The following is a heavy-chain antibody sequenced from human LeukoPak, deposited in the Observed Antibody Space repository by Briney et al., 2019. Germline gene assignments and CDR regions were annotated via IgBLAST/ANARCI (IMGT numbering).Heavy chain of an antibody. CDR1: GYTFTGYY. Sequence: GASVTVSCKASGYTFTGYYMHWVRQAPGQGLEWMGWINPNSGGTNYAQKFQGRVTMTRDTSISTAYMELSRLRSDDTAVYYCARDQLYYYDSSGYDWWGQGTLVTVSS. CDR2: INPNSGGT. CDR3: ARDQLYYYDSSGYDW. V-gene: IGHV1-2*02. J-gene: IGHJ4*02. D-gene: IGHD3-22*01.